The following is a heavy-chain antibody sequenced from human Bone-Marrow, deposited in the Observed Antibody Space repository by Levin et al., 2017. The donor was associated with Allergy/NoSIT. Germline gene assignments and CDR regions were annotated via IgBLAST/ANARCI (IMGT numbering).Heavy chain of an antibody. J-gene: IGHJ6*02. CDR1: GGTFSSYA. CDR2: IIPIFGTA. V-gene: IGHV1-69*13. CDR3: ARDSCSSTSCYFNYYYGMDV. D-gene: IGHD2-2*01. Sequence: ASVKVSCKASGGTFSSYAISWVRQAPGQGLEWMGGIIPIFGTANYAQKFQGRVTITADESTSTAYMELSSLRSEDTAVYYCARDSCSSTSCYFNYYYGMDVWGQGTTVTVSS.